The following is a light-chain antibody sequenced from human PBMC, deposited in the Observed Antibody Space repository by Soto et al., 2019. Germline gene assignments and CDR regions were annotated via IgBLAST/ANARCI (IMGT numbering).Light chain of an antibody. CDR3: SSYTRATTYV. J-gene: IGLJ1*01. CDR2: EVS. CDR1: SSDVGAYDY. V-gene: IGLV2-14*01. Sequence: QSVLAQPASVSGSPGQSITISCTGTSSDVGAYDYVSWYQHHPGKAPKLMIHEVSDRHSGISNRFSGSKSGNTASLTISGLQAEDEADYYCSSYTRATTYVFGTGTRSPS.